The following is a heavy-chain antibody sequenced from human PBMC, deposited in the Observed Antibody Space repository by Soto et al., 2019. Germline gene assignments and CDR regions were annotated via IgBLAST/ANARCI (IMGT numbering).Heavy chain of an antibody. D-gene: IGHD2-8*01. V-gene: IGHV3-23*01. CDR2: ISGSDGST. Sequence: PGGSLRLSCAASGFTFSRFAMSWVRQVPGKGLEWVSTISGSDGSTNYADSVKGRFTISRDNSKNTLSLEMNSLRAEDTAVYYCSKATKAPFFDYWGQGTLVTVSS. CDR1: GFTFSRFA. CDR3: SKATKAPFFDY. J-gene: IGHJ4*02.